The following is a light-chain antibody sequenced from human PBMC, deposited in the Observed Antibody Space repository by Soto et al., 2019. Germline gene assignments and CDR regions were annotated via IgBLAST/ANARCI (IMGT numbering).Light chain of an antibody. V-gene: IGKV3-11*01. Sequence: MMLPQPQSTLFLFPGEGATLSCRASRIVSSYLAWYQQKPGQPPRLLIYDASNRATGIPARFSGSGSGTDFTLTISSLEPEDFAVYYCQQRSNWPLTFGGGTKVEIK. J-gene: IGKJ4*01. CDR1: RIVSSY. CDR2: DAS. CDR3: QQRSNWPLT.